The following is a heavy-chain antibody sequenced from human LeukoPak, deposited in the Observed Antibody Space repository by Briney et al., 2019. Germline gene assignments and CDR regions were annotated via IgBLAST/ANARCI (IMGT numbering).Heavy chain of an antibody. V-gene: IGHV3-48*03. CDR3: ARDSLHNYGGTGYGYYFDY. J-gene: IGHJ4*02. D-gene: IGHD4/OR15-4a*01. CDR2: ISSSGSLV. CDR1: GFDFNIYE. Sequence: GGSLRLSCAASGFDFNIYEMIWIRQAPGKEPEWISYISSSGSLVYYADSVKGRFTVSRDNAQKSLFLQMNGLRVEDTAMYYCARDSLHNYGGTGYGYYFDYWGQGTPVTVSS.